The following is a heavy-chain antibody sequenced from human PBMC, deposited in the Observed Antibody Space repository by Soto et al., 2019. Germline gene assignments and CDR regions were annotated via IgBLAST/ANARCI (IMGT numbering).Heavy chain of an antibody. CDR3: AVHNFGSLYYGMAV. V-gene: IGHV5-51*01. J-gene: IGHJ6*02. CDR1: GYTFSNYW. CDR2: MYPGDSDI. Sequence: GESLKISCKGSGYTFSNYWIGWVRQMPGKGLEWMGIMYPGDSDIRYSPSVQGQVTISDDKSISTAYLQWSSLKASDTAIYYCAVHNFGSLYYGMAVWGQGTTVTVPS. D-gene: IGHD1-1*01.